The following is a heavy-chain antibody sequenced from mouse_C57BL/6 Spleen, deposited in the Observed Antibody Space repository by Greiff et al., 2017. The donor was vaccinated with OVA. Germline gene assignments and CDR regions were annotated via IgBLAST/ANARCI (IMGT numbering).Heavy chain of an antibody. V-gene: IGHV5-9-1*02. CDR2: ISSGGDYI. D-gene: IGHD2-4*01. CDR1: GFTFSSYA. J-gene: IGHJ1*03. CDR3: TREGGYDYDVDWYFDV. Sequence: EVKLVESGEGLVKPGGSLKLSCAASGFTFSSYAMSWVRQTPEKRLEWVAYISSGGDYIYYADTVKGRFTISRDNARNTLYLQMSSLKSEDTAMYYCTREGGYDYDVDWYFDVWGTGTTVTVSS.